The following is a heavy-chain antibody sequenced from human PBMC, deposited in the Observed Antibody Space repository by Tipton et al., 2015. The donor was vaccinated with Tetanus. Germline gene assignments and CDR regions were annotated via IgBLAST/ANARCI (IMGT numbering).Heavy chain of an antibody. Sequence: SLRLSCAASGFTFRSYDMHWVRQAPGKGLEWVAIISYDGRDKEYADSVKGRFTISRDNSKNTLSLHMSSLRAEDTALYYFAKSRDDYGDYRLGFFYWGQGTRVTVSS. CDR3: AKSRDDYGDYRLGFFY. J-gene: IGHJ4*02. D-gene: IGHD4-17*01. CDR2: ISYDGRDK. CDR1: GFTFRSYD. V-gene: IGHV3-30*18.